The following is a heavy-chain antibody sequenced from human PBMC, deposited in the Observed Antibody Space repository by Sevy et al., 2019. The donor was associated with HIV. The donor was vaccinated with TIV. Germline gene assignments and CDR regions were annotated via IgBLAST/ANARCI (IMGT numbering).Heavy chain of an antibody. CDR2: ISYDGSNK. CDR3: AKSGPLEEGSGWFDY. J-gene: IGHJ4*01. Sequence: GGYLRLSCAASGFTFSSYGMHWVRQAPGKGLEWVAVISYDGSNKYYADSVKGRFTISRDNSKNTLYLQMNSLRAEDTAVYYCAKSGPLEEGSGWFDYWGHGTLVTVSS. V-gene: IGHV3-30*18. D-gene: IGHD6-19*01. CDR1: GFTFSSYG.